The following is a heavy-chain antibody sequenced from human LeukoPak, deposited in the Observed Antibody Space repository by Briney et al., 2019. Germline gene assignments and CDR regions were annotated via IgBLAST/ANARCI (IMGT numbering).Heavy chain of an antibody. D-gene: IGHD3-22*01. V-gene: IGHV3-21*01. CDR1: GFTFSSYS. Sequence: GGSLRLSCAASGFTFSSYSMNWVRQAPGKGLEWVSSISSSSSYIYYADSVKGRFTISRDNAKNSLYLQMNSLRAEDTAVYYCARDLKAYYYDSSGHYRTFDYWGQGTLVTVSS. J-gene: IGHJ4*02. CDR3: ARDLKAYYYDSSGHYRTFDY. CDR2: ISSSSSYI.